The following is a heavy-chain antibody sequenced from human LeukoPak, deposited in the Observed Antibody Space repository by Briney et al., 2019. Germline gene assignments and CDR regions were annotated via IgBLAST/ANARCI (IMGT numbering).Heavy chain of an antibody. CDR2: IYYSGST. J-gene: IGHJ3*02. CDR1: GGSISSSSYY. D-gene: IGHD6-13*01. V-gene: IGHV4-39*01. Sequence: SETLSLTCTVSGGSISSSSYYWGWIRQPPGKGLEWIGSIYYSGSTYYNPSLKSRVTISVDTSKNQFSLKLSSVTAADTAVYYCARSRAAGQEHDAFDIWGQGTMVTVSS. CDR3: ARSRAAGQEHDAFDI.